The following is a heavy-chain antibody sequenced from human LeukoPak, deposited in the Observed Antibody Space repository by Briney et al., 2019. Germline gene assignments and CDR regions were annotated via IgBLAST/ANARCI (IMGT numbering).Heavy chain of an antibody. CDR2: ISSSSSYM. V-gene: IGHV3-21*01. Sequence: PGGSLRLSCAASGFTFSSYSMNWVRQAPGKGLEWVSSISSSSSYMYYADSVRGRFTISRDNAKNSLYLQMNSLRAEDTAVYYCARVGSRGWYFDLWGRGTLVTVSS. J-gene: IGHJ2*01. CDR3: ARVGSRGWYFDL. CDR1: GFTFSSYS. D-gene: IGHD3-10*01.